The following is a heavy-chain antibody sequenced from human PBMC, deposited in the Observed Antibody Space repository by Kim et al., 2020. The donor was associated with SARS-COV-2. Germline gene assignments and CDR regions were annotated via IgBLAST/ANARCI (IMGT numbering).Heavy chain of an antibody. CDR3: ARPVSSSWLFDC. CDR2: VYYIGSA. D-gene: IGHD6-13*01. CDR1: RGSISNYY. J-gene: IGHJ4*02. V-gene: IGHV4-59*08. Sequence: SETLSLTCTVSRGSISNYYWSWIRQPPGKGLEWIGFVYYIGSANYNPSLTSRVTISVDTSTNQFSLKLLSVTAADTAGYYCARPVSSSWLFDCWDQGSL.